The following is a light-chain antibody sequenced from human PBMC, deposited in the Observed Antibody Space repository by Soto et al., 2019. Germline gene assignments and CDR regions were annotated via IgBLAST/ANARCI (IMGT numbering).Light chain of an antibody. J-gene: IGKJ4*01. Sequence: AIRMTQSLSSLSASTGDRVTITCRASQGISSYLAWYQQKPGKAPKLLIYAASTLQSGVPSRFSGSGSGTDFTLTISCLQSEDFATYYCQQYYSYPSTFGGGTKVEIK. V-gene: IGKV1-8*01. CDR2: AAS. CDR3: QQYYSYPST. CDR1: QGISSY.